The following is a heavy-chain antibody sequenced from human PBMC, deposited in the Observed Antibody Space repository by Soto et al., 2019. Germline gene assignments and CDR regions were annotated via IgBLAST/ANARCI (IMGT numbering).Heavy chain of an antibody. CDR3: AKGPGLRPYYFDY. CDR1: GFTFSSYG. J-gene: IGHJ4*02. Sequence: QVQLVESGGGVVQPGRSLRLSCAASGFTFSSYGMHWVRQAPGKGLEWVAVISYDGSNKYYADSVKGRFTISRDNSKNTLYLQMNSLRAEDTAVYYCAKGPGLRPYYFDYWGQGTLVTVSS. CDR2: ISYDGSNK. D-gene: IGHD5-12*01. V-gene: IGHV3-30*18.